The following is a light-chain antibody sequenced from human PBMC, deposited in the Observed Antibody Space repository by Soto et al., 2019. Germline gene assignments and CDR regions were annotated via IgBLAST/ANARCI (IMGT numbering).Light chain of an antibody. CDR1: QSLSSSY. J-gene: IGKJ1*01. CDR2: GTS. V-gene: IGKV3-20*01. CDR3: QQYDSYSPT. Sequence: EIVLTQSPGTLSLSPGERATLSCRASQSLSSSYLAWYQQKPGQAPRLLIYGTSIRATGIPDRFSGSGSGTEFTLTISSLQPDDFVTYYCQQYDSYSPTFGQGTK.